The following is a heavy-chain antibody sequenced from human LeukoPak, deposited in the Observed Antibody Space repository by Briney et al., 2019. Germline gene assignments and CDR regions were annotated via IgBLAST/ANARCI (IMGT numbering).Heavy chain of an antibody. J-gene: IGHJ6*02. D-gene: IGHD6-13*01. Sequence: SETLSLTCTVSGRPISSYYWSWIRQPPGKGLEWIGYIYYSGSTNYNPSLKSRVTISIDTSKNQFSLKLSSVTAADTAVYYCARSYSSSWSYYYYGMDVWGQGTTVTVSS. CDR3: ARSYSSSWSYYYYGMDV. CDR1: GRPISSYY. V-gene: IGHV4-59*01. CDR2: IYYSGST.